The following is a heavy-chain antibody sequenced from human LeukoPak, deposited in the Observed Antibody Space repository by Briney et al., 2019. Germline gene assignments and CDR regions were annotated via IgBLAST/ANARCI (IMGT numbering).Heavy chain of an antibody. V-gene: IGHV4-39*07. CDR3: ARESTRDCRTTSCYEVFDP. CDR2: INNSGST. Sequence: SETLSLTCIVSGGSISSGAYYWAWIRQPPGKGLEWIVTINNSGSTFYNPSLKSRVTISVDTSKNQFSLKLSSVTAADSAVYYCARESTRDCRTTSCYEVFDPWGQGTLVTVSS. CDR1: GGSISSGAYY. J-gene: IGHJ5*02. D-gene: IGHD2-2*01.